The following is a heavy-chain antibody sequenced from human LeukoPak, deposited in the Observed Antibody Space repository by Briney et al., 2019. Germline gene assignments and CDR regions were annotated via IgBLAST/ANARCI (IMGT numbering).Heavy chain of an antibody. CDR2: IIPIFGTA. CDR1: GGTFSSYA. J-gene: IGHJ3*02. CDR3: AMSSIAARPGAFDI. V-gene: IGHV1-69*13. Sequence: SVKVSCKASGGTFSSYAISWVRQAPGQGLEWMGGIIPIFGTANYAQKFQGRVTITADESTRTAYMELSSLRSEDTAVYYCAMSSIAARPGAFDIWGQGQWSPSLQ. D-gene: IGHD6-6*01.